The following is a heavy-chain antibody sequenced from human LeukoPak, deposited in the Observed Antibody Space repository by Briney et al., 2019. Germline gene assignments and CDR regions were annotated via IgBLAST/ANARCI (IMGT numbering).Heavy chain of an antibody. Sequence: SETLSLTCTVSGGSISSYYWGWFRQPPGKGLEWLGSISSSGSTSYNPSLRSRVTISADTSKNQFSLNLSSVTAADTAVYYCARRRYSSGWDDYWGQGTLVTVST. D-gene: IGHD6-19*01. V-gene: IGHV4-39*01. CDR2: ISSSGST. J-gene: IGHJ4*02. CDR3: ARRRYSSGWDDY. CDR1: GGSISSYY.